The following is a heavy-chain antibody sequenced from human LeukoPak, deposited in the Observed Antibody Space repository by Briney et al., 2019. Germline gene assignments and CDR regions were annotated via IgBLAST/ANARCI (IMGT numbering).Heavy chain of an antibody. V-gene: IGHV3-23*01. CDR3: AKGGSSWSEVDY. Sequence: GGSLRLSCAASGFTFTSYAMRWVRPAPGKGLEWVSGLSASGGLTYYADSVKGRFTISRDNSKNTLYLQMNSLRADDTAVDYCAKGGSSWSEVDYWGQGTLVTVSS. D-gene: IGHD6-13*01. J-gene: IGHJ4*02. CDR2: LSASGGLT. CDR1: GFTFTSYA.